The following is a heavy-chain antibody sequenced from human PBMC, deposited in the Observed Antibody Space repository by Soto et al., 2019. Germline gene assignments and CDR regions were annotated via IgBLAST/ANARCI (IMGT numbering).Heavy chain of an antibody. D-gene: IGHD2-15*01. CDR1: GYTFTRYT. CDR2: INPDNGNT. V-gene: IGHV1-3*01. CDR3: ARGIATGQLDP. J-gene: IGHJ5*02. Sequence: QVQLVQSGAEVKKPGASVKISCKASGYTFTRYTMNWVRQAPGQRLEWMGWINPDNGNTKSSQKFQDRVIITRDTSASRAYMELSSLRSEDTAVYYCARGIATGQLDPWGQGTLVTVSS.